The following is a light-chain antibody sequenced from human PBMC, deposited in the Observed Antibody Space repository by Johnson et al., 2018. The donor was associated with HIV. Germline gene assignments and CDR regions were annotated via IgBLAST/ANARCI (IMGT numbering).Light chain of an antibody. CDR3: GTWDSSLSAGGV. V-gene: IGLV1-51*01. J-gene: IGLJ1*01. CDR1: SSNIGNNY. CDR2: DNN. Sequence: QSVLTQPPSVSAAPGQKVTISCSGSSSNIGNNYVSWYQQLPGTAPKLLIYDNNTRPSGIPDRFSGSKSGTSATRGITGLQTGDEADYYCGTWDSSLSAGGVFGTGTKVTVL.